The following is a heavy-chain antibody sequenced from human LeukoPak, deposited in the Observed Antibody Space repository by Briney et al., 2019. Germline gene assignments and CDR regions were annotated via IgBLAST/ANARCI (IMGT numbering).Heavy chain of an antibody. V-gene: IGHV3-21*01. D-gene: IGHD3-10*01. J-gene: IGHJ4*02. CDR3: ARASTTVGVSINY. CDR1: GFTFSTYT. Sequence: GGSLRLSCAASGFTFSTYTIHWVRQAPGKGLEWVSSISSSSSYIYYADSVKGRFTISRDNARNSLYLQMNSLRAEDTAVYYCARASTTVGVSINYWGQGTLVTVSS. CDR2: ISSSSSYI.